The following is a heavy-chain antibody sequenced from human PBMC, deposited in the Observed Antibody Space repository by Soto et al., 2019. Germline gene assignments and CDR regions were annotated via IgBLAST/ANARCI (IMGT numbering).Heavy chain of an antibody. D-gene: IGHD3-3*01. J-gene: IGHJ4*02. CDR2: ISSNGGST. CDR1: GFTFSSYA. Sequence: GGSLRLSCSASGFTFSSYAMHWVRQAPGKGLEYVSAISSNGGSTYYADSVKGRFTISRDNSKNTLYLQMSSLRAEDTAVYYCVKGGGPEYYDFWSGYYSGTFDYWGQGTLVTVSS. CDR3: VKGGGPEYYDFWSGYYSGTFDY. V-gene: IGHV3-64D*08.